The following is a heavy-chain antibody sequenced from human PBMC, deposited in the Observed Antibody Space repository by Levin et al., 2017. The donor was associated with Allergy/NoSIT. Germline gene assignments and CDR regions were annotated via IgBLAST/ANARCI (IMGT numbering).Heavy chain of an antibody. CDR1: GFTFSDHY. J-gene: IGHJ4*02. CDR2: SRNKANSYTT. D-gene: IGHD1-1*01. V-gene: IGHV3-72*01. Sequence: PGGSLRLSCAVSGFTFSDHYMDWVRQAPGKGLEWVGRSRNKANSYTTEYAASVKGRFTISRDDSKNSLYLQMNSLRTEDTAVYYCARTTQLGVGYFFDYWGQGTLVTVSS. CDR3: ARTTQLGVGYFFDY.